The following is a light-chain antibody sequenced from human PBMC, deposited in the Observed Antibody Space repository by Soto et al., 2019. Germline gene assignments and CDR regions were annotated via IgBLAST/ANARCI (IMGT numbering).Light chain of an antibody. Sequence: QSALTQPPSASGSPGQSVTISCTGTSSDVGGYNFVSWYQQHPGKAPKLVIYDVSQRSSGVHDRISGSKSGTTASLTVSGLQAEDEADYYCTSYTVYNTYDFWTGTKLDVL. J-gene: IGLJ1*01. CDR3: TSYTVYNTYD. CDR1: SSDVGGYNF. V-gene: IGLV2-8*01. CDR2: DVS.